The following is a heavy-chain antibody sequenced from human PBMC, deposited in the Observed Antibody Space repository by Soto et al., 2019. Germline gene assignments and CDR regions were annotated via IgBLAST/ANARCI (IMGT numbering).Heavy chain of an antibody. CDR3: GRGWHGGWYMNWFDP. J-gene: IGHJ5*02. V-gene: IGHV3-53*04. Sequence: PGGSLRLSCAASGFTVSSNYMSWVRQAPGKGLEWVSVIYSGGSTYYADSVKGRFTISRHNSKNTLYLQMNSLRAEDTAVYYCGRGWHGGWYMNWFDPWGQGTLVTVSS. CDR1: GFTVSSNY. D-gene: IGHD6-19*01. CDR2: IYSGGST.